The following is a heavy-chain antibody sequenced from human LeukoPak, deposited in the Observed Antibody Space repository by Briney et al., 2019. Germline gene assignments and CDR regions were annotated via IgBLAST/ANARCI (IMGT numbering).Heavy chain of an antibody. CDR2: IYYSGST. CDR3: ARHLSHDYFDY. J-gene: IGHJ4*02. V-gene: IGHV4-39*01. Sequence: PSETLSLTCTVSGGSLSSSSSYWGWIRQPPGKGLEWIGSIYYSGSTYYNPSLKSRVTISVDTSKNQFSLKLSSVTAADTAVYYCARHLSHDYFDYWGQGTLVTVSS. CDR1: GGSLSSSSSY. D-gene: IGHD3-3*02.